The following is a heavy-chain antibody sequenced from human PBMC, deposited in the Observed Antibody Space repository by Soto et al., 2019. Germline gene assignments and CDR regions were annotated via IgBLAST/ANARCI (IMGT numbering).Heavy chain of an antibody. V-gene: IGHV5-51*01. D-gene: IGHD3-22*01. J-gene: IGHJ4*02. CDR1: GYSFTSYW. Sequence: GESLKISCKGSGYSFTSYWIGWVRQMPGKGLEWMGIIYPGDSDTRYSPSFQGQVTISADKSISTAYLQWSSLKASDTAMYYCARLSSGTDDSSGYLDYWGQGTLVTVSS. CDR3: ARLSSGTDDSSGYLDY. CDR2: IYPGDSDT.